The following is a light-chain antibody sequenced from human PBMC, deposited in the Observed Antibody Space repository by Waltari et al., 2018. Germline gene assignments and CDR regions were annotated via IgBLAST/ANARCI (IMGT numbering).Light chain of an antibody. CDR1: QSISSD. CDR2: AAS. CDR3: QQSYSTPYT. Sequence: DIQMTQSPSSLSASVGDRVTITCRASQSISSDLNWYQQKPGKAPKLLIYAASSLQSGVPSRFSGSGSGTDFTLTISSLQPEDFATYYCQQSYSTPYTFGQGTKLEIK. V-gene: IGKV1-39*01. J-gene: IGKJ2*01.